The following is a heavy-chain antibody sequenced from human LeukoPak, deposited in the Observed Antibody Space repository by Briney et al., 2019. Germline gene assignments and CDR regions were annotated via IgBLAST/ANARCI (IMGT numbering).Heavy chain of an antibody. Sequence: SETLSLTCAVYGGSFSGYYWSWIRQPPGKGLEWIGEINHSGSTNYNPSLKSRVTISVDTSKNQFSLKLSSVTAADTAVYYCARGALYYYYGMDVWGQGTTVTVSS. V-gene: IGHV4-34*01. CDR3: ARGALYYYYGMDV. J-gene: IGHJ6*02. CDR1: GGSFSGYY. CDR2: INHSGST.